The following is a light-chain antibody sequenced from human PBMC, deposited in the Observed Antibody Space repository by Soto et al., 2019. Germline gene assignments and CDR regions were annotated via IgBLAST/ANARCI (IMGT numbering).Light chain of an antibody. CDR1: QSIRSY. V-gene: IGKV1-39*01. CDR2: TAS. Sequence: DIQMTQSPSSLSASVGDRVTITCRASQSIRSYLNWYQQKPGKAPKLLIYTASSLQSGVPSRFSGSGSGTDFTLTISSLQPEDFATYYCQQTYSTPVTFGPGTRWIS. CDR3: QQTYSTPVT. J-gene: IGKJ3*01.